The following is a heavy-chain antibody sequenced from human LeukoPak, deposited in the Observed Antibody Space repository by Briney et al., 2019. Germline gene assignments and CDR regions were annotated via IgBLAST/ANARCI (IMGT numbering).Heavy chain of an antibody. CDR3: ARGFSPGLRFDP. CDR1: GGSISSGDYY. CDR2: IYYSGST. Sequence: SGTLSLTCTVSGGSISSGDYYWSWIRQPPGKGLEWIGYIYYSGSTYYNPSLKSRVTISVDTSKNQFSLKLSSVTAADTAVYYCARGFSPGLRFDPWGQGTLVTVSS. V-gene: IGHV4-30-4*08. D-gene: IGHD5-12*01. J-gene: IGHJ5*02.